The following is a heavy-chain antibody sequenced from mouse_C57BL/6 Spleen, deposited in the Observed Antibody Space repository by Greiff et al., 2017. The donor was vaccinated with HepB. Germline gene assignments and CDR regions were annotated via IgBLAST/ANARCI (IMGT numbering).Heavy chain of an antibody. J-gene: IGHJ1*03. Sequence: VQLVESGPELVKPGASVKLSCKASGYTFTSYDINWVKQRPGQGLEWIGWIYPRDGSTKYNEKFKGKATLTVDTSSSTAYMELHSLTSEDSAVYFCAREVITTVGEGYFDVWGTGTTVTVSS. V-gene: IGHV1-85*01. CDR3: AREVITTVGEGYFDV. CDR2: IYPRDGST. CDR1: GYTFTSYD. D-gene: IGHD1-1*01.